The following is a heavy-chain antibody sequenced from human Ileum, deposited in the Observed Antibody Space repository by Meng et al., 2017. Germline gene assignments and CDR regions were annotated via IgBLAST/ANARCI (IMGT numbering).Heavy chain of an antibody. V-gene: IGHV3-74*01. J-gene: IGHJ4*02. CDR1: GSTFSDYW. CDR2: INGDGSTT. CDR3: TRAGSFRHDY. Sequence: EVWLVGSGGGLFRPGGSLTLSCAVSGSTFSDYWMHWVRQTPGKGLVWVSRINGDGSTTTYADSVKGRFTISRDNAESTLYLQMNSLRVDDTAVYYCTRAGSFRHDYWGQGALVTVSS. D-gene: IGHD2-15*01.